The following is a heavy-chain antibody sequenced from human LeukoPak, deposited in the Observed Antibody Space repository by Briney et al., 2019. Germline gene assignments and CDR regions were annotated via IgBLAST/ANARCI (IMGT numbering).Heavy chain of an antibody. J-gene: IGHJ4*02. V-gene: IGHV1-2*02. CDR1: GYTFTGYY. CDR3: ARSGDGYNYLDY. Sequence: ASVKVSCKASGYTFTGYYMHWVRQAPGQGLEWMGWINPNSGGTNYAQKFQGRVTMTRDTSISTAYMELSRLRSDVTAVYYCARSGDGYNYLDYWGQGTLVTVSS. CDR2: INPNSGGT. D-gene: IGHD5-24*01.